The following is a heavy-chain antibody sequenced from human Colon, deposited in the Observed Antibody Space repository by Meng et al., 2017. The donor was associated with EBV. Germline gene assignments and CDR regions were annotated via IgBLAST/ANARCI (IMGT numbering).Heavy chain of an antibody. V-gene: IGHV4-30-4*01. CDR1: GGSSNSGDYY. CDR2: IYYTGST. J-gene: IGHJ4*02. Sequence: QGRLQVSGPGLVKPSQTLSLTCTVSGGSSNSGDYYWSWIRQPPGKGLEWIGYIYYTGSTYYNPSLKSRVTISMDTSKNQFSLRLSSVTAADTAVYYCARNYYFDYWGQGTLVTVSS. CDR3: ARNYYFDY.